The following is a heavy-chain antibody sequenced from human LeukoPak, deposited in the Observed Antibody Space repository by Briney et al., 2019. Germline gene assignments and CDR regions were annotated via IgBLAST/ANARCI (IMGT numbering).Heavy chain of an antibody. Sequence: SETLSLTCTVSGGSISSHYWSWIRQPPGKGLEWIGSIHYSGTTYYNPSLKSRVTVSVDTSKNQFSLKLSSVTAADTAVYYCARDHCTNGVCYDDRRHFDYWGQGTLVSVSS. J-gene: IGHJ4*02. CDR2: IHYSGTT. CDR1: GGSISSHY. CDR3: ARDHCTNGVCYDDRRHFDY. D-gene: IGHD2-8*01. V-gene: IGHV4-59*11.